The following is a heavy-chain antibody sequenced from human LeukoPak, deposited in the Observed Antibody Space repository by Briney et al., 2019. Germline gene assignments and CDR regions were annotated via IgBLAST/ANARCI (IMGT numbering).Heavy chain of an antibody. J-gene: IGHJ3*02. V-gene: IGHV1-18*01. CDR1: GYTFTSYG. CDR3: ARGDSSSWLGAFDI. Sequence: ASVKVSCKASGYTFTSYGISWVRQAPGQGLEWMGWISAYKGNTNYAQKLQGRVTMTTDTSTSTAYMELRRLRSDDTAVYYCARGDSSSWLGAFDIWGQGTMVTVSS. CDR2: ISAYKGNT. D-gene: IGHD6-13*01.